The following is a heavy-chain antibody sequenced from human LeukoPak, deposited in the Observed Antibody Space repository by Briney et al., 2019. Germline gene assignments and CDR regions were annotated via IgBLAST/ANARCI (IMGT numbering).Heavy chain of an antibody. CDR1: GFTFSSYD. V-gene: IGHV3-30-3*01. D-gene: IGHD2-2*01. J-gene: IGHJ4*02. Sequence: PGGSLRLSCAASGFTFSSYDMSWVRQAPGKGLEWVAVISYDGSNKYYADSVKGRFTISRDNSKNTLYLQMNSLRAEDTAVYYCARESYCSSTSCPFDYWGQGTLVTVSS. CDR3: ARESYCSSTSCPFDY. CDR2: ISYDGSNK.